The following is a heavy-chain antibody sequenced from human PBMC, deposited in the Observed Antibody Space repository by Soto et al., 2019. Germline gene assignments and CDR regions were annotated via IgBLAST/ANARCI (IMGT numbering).Heavy chain of an antibody. J-gene: IGHJ5*02. D-gene: IGHD3-10*01. V-gene: IGHV5-51*01. CDR2: IYPGDSDT. Sequence: GESLKISCKGSGYSFTSYWIGWVRQMPGKGLEWMGIIYPGDSDTRYSPSFQGQVTISADKSISTAYLQWSSLKASDTAMYYCARGIIGHYYGSGSYRSFDPWGQGTLVTVSS. CDR1: GYSFTSYW. CDR3: ARGIIGHYYGSGSYRSFDP.